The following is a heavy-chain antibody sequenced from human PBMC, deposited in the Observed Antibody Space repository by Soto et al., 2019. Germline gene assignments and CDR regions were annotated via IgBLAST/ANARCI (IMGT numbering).Heavy chain of an antibody. CDR1: GGSVSSTSYY. V-gene: IGHV4-61*01. J-gene: IGHJ4*02. Sequence: SETLSLTCTVPGGSVSSTSYYWTWIRQPPGKGLEWIGYIHYSGSTNYNPSLQSRVTISVDTSKNHFSLELTSVTAADTAVYYCARAWEPLSFDYWGQGALLTVSS. D-gene: IGHD1-26*01. CDR3: ARAWEPLSFDY. CDR2: IHYSGST.